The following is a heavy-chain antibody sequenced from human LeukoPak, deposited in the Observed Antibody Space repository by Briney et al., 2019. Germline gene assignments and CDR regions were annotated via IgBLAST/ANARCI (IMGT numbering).Heavy chain of an antibody. D-gene: IGHD6-19*01. J-gene: IGHJ4*02. V-gene: IGHV4-39*01. CDR1: GGSISSSSYY. Sequence: PSETLSLTCTVSGGSISSSSYYWGWIRQPPGKGLQWIGTIYYRGSTYYNPSLKSRVTISVDTSKNQFSLKLSSVTAADTAVYYCARGERYSSGWYGEYYFDYWGQGTLVTVSP. CDR2: IYYRGST. CDR3: ARGERYSSGWYGEYYFDY.